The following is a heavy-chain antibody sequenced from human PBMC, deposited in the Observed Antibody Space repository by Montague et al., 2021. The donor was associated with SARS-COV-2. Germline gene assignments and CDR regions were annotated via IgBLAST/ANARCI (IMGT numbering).Heavy chain of an antibody. CDR2: IYYSGST. CDR3: ARQAQLFHRATDYYDMDV. D-gene: IGHD1-1*01. V-gene: IGHV4-39*01. CDR1: GGSISSSSYY. Sequence: SETLSLTCSVSGGSISSSSYYWGWIRQSPGKGLEWIGSIYYSGSTYYNPSLKSRVTISVDTSKKQFSLKVTPVTAADTAVYYCARQAQLFHRATDYYDMDVWGQGILVSVSS. J-gene: IGHJ6*02.